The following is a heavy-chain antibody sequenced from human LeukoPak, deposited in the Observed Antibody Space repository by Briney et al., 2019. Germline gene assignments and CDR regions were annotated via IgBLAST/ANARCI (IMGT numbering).Heavy chain of an antibody. CDR2: ISYDGSNK. D-gene: IGHD3-22*01. Sequence: PGGSLRLSCAASGFTFSSYAMHWVRQAPGKGLEWVAVISYDGSNKYHADSVKGRFTISRDNSKNTLYLQMNSLRAEDTAVYYCARMYYYDSSGYLDAFDIWGQGTMVTVSS. CDR3: ARMYYYDSSGYLDAFDI. J-gene: IGHJ3*02. V-gene: IGHV3-30-3*01. CDR1: GFTFSSYA.